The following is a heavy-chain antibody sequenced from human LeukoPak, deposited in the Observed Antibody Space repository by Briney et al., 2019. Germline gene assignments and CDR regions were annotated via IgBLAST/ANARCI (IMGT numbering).Heavy chain of an antibody. D-gene: IGHD2-15*01. V-gene: IGHV1-18*01. CDR3: ARDCSGGSCYFRP. CDR2: ISAYNGNT. J-gene: IGHJ5*02. Sequence: SAVNVSCKASGYTFTSYGISWVRQAPGQGLEWMGWISAYNGNTNYAQKLQGRVTMTTDTSTSTAYMELRSLRSDDTAVYYCARDCSGGSCYFRPWGQGTLVTVSS. CDR1: GYTFTSYG.